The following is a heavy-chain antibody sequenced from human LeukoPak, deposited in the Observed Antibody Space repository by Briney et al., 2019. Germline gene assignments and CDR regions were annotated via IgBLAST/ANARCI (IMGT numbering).Heavy chain of an antibody. CDR2: IYWDDDK. CDR3: AHLLGYCSSTSCPYYFDY. CDR1: GFSLSTSGVG. Sequence: SGPTLVNPAQTLTLTCTFSGFSLSTSGVGVGWIRQPPGKALEWLALIYWDDDKRYSPSLKSRLTITKDTSKNQVVLTMTNMDPVDTATYYCAHLLGYCSSTSCPYYFDYWGQGTLVTVSS. V-gene: IGHV2-5*02. J-gene: IGHJ4*02. D-gene: IGHD2-2*01.